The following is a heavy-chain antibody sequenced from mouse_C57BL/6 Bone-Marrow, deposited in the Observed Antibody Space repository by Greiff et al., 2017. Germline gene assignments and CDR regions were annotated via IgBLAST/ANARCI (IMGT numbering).Heavy chain of an antibody. J-gene: IGHJ4*01. CDR2: IDPETGGT. Sequence: VQLQQSGAELVRPGASVTLSCKASGYTFPDYEMHWVKQTPVHGLEWIGAIDPETGGTAYNQKFKGKAILTADKSSSTAYMELRSLTSEDSAVYYCTRGVTNAMDYWGQGTSVTVSS. CDR1: GYTFPDYE. V-gene: IGHV1-15*01. CDR3: TRGVTNAMDY. D-gene: IGHD2-2*01.